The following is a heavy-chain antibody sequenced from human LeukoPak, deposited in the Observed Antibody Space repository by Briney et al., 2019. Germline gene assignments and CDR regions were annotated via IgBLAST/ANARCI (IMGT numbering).Heavy chain of an antibody. CDR2: IYHSGST. J-gene: IGHJ4*02. CDR1: GGSISSSNW. D-gene: IGHD1-26*01. Sequence: SETLSLTCAVSGGSISSSNWWSWVRQPPGKGLEWIGEIYHSGSTNYNPSLKSRVTISVDKSKNQFSLKLSSVTAADTAVYYCARDSPNSGSYYGFDYWGQGTLATVSS. V-gene: IGHV4-4*02. CDR3: ARDSPNSGSYYGFDY.